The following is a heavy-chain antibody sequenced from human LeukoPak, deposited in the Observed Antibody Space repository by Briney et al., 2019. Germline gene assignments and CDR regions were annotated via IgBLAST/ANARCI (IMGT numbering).Heavy chain of an antibody. CDR2: ISWNSGSI. D-gene: IGHD1-7*01. Sequence: GGSLRLSCAASGFTFDDYAMHWVRQAPGKGLEWVSGISWNSGSIGYADSVKGRFTISRDNAKNSLYLQMNSLRAEDTALYYCAKVFLLAQLTGTFDAFDIWGQGTMVTVSS. CDR3: AKVFLLAQLTGTFDAFDI. J-gene: IGHJ3*02. V-gene: IGHV3-9*01. CDR1: GFTFDDYA.